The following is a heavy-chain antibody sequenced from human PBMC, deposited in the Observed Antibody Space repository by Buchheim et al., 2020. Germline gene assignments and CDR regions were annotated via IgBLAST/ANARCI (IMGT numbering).Heavy chain of an antibody. CDR2: MSSDSDVI. J-gene: IGHJ4*02. Sequence: EVQLVESGGGLVKPGGSLRLSCAASGFTFSTYSMNWARQAPGKGLEWVSSMSSDSDVIYYSDSVKGRFTISRDNAKTSLYLQMNSLRDEDTAVHYCGREIAGAPTDFWGQGTL. V-gene: IGHV3-21*01. CDR3: GREIAGAPTDF. CDR1: GFTFSTYS. D-gene: IGHD1-26*01.